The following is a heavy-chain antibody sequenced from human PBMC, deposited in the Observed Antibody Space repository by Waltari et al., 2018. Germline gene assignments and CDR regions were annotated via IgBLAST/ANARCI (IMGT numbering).Heavy chain of an antibody. V-gene: IGHV4-34*01. CDR3: ARVGSSSWYDDYFDY. Sequence: QVQLQQWGAGLLKPSETLSLTCAVYGGSFSGYYWSWIRQPPGKGLEWIGEINHSGSTNYNPSLKSRVTISVDTSKNQFSLKLSSVTAADTAVYYCARVGSSSWYDDYFDYWGQGTLVTVSS. J-gene: IGHJ4*02. D-gene: IGHD6-13*01. CDR1: GGSFSGYY. CDR2: INHSGST.